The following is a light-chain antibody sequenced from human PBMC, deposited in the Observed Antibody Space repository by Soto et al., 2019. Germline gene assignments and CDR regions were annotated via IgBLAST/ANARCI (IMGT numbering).Light chain of an antibody. CDR3: SSFTARTSLV. V-gene: IGLV2-14*01. CDR1: SSDVGGYNS. J-gene: IGLJ1*01. Sequence: QSALTQPASVSGSPGQSIAISCTGTSSDVGGYNSVSWYQQYPGKAPKLMIHDVSNRPSGVSNRFSGSKSGNTASLTISGLQAEDEADYYGSSFTARTSLVFGSRTQLTV. CDR2: DVS.